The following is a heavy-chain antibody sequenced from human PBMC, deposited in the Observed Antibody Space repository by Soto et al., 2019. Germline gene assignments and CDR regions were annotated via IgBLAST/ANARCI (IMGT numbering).Heavy chain of an antibody. CDR2: IYYSGST. CDR1: GGSISSYY. V-gene: IGHV4-59*08. D-gene: IGHD3-10*01. CDR3: ASRYGSSFAS. Sequence: QVQLQESGPGLVKPSETLSLTCTVSGGSISSYYWSWIRQPPGKGLEWIGYIYYSGSTNYNPSLKIRVTISLDPSTTQFPLKLRSVTAADPAVYYCASRYGSSFASWGQGTLVTVSS. J-gene: IGHJ4*02.